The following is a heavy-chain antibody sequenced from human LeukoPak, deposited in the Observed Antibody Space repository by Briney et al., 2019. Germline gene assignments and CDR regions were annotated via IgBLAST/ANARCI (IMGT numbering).Heavy chain of an antibody. Sequence: ASVKVSCKAYGYTFTGFYLHWVRQAPGQGFEWMGWINPETGDTKSAQMFQGRVTMTRDTSITTVYMELSRLISDDAALYYCARVHYYDTSGYQYAMDVWGQGTTVTVSS. CDR1: GYTFTGFY. D-gene: IGHD3-22*01. J-gene: IGHJ6*02. V-gene: IGHV1-2*02. CDR2: INPETGDT. CDR3: ARVHYYDTSGYQYAMDV.